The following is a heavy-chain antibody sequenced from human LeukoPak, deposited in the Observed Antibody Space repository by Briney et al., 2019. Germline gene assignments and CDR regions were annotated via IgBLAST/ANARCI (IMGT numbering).Heavy chain of an antibody. V-gene: IGHV3-23*01. CDR3: AKDIVHTIRHRVDY. Sequence: GGSLRLSCAASGFTFSSYAMSWVRQAPGKGLEWVSAISGSGGSTYYADSVKGRFTISRDNSKNTLYLQMNSLRAEDTAVYYCAKDIVHTIRHRVDYWGQGTLVTVSS. D-gene: IGHD5-12*01. CDR1: GFTFSSYA. CDR2: ISGSGGST. J-gene: IGHJ4*02.